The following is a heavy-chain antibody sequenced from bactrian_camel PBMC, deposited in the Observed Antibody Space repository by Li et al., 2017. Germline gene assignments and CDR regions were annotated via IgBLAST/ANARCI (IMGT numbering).Heavy chain of an antibody. CDR2: IYRRGGTP. Sequence: HVQPVESGGGSVQAGESLRLSCAVSGYLYVSYCMGWFRQATGKEREGVGAIYRRGGTPFYSDAVKGRFIISQDSANNTINLQMNSLKPEDTAMYYCAAVGTDEGLCRADYWDRWRPDYRGQGTQVTVS. CDR3: AAVGTDEGLCRADYWDRWRPDY. CDR1: GYLYVSYC. J-gene: IGHJ4*01. D-gene: IGHD4*01. V-gene: IGHV3-3*01.